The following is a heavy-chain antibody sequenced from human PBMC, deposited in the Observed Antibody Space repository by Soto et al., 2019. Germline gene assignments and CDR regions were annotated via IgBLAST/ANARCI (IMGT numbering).Heavy chain of an antibody. CDR1: GYTFTNYG. Sequence: ASVKVSCKTSGYTFTNYGISWVRQAPGQRLERMGWINAGNGNTKYSQKFQGRVTITRDTSASTAYMELSSLRSEDTAVYYCARDGTVSLVNDGTTGDEYFHHRGQGPPISV. D-gene: IGHD1-1*01. J-gene: IGHJ1*01. CDR3: ARDGTVSLVNDGTTGDEYFHH. CDR2: INAGNGNT. V-gene: IGHV1-3*01.